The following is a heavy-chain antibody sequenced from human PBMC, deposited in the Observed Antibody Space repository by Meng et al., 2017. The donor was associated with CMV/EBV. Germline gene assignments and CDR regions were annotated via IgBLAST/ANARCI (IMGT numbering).Heavy chain of an antibody. D-gene: IGHD3-3*01. CDR2: IYYSGCT. CDR3: ASRITIFGVVTAFDP. CDR1: GGPISCTSYY. Sequence: PQGVGPGSVNPSRTLSLAFTVLGGPISCTSYYWGWIRQPPGKGLEWIGSIYYSGCTYYNPSLKSRVTISLDTSKNQFSLKLSSVTAADTAVYYCASRITIFGVVTAFDPWGQGTLVTVSS. J-gene: IGHJ5*02. V-gene: IGHV4-39*07.